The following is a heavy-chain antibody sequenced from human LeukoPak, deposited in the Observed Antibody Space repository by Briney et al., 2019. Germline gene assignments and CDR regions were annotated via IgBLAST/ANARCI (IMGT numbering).Heavy chain of an antibody. Sequence: PGGSLRLSCAASGFTFSSYSMNWVRQAPGKGLEWVSSISSSSSYIYYADSVKGRFTISRDNAKNSLYLQMNSLRAEDTAVYYCARDSKTDVVPAADYWGQGTLVTVSS. CDR3: ARDSKTDVVPAADY. CDR1: GFTFSSYS. D-gene: IGHD2-2*01. V-gene: IGHV3-21*01. J-gene: IGHJ4*02. CDR2: ISSSSSYI.